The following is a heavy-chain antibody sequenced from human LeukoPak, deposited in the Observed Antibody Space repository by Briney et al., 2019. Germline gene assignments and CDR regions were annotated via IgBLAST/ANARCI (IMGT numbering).Heavy chain of an antibody. D-gene: IGHD3-16*02. J-gene: IGHJ4*02. V-gene: IGHV4-39*07. Sequence: SETLSLTCTVSGGSISSSSYYWGWIRQPPGKGLEWIGSIYYSGSTYYNPSLKSRVTISVDTSKNQFSLKLSSVTAADTAVYYCARENEYIRLGELSSPLNFDYWGQGTLVTVSS. CDR3: ARENEYIRLGELSSPLNFDY. CDR2: IYYSGST. CDR1: GGSISSSSYY.